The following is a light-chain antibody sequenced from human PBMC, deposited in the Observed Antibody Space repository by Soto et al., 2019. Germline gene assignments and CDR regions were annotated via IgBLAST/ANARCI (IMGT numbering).Light chain of an antibody. CDR3: QLRSKWPPMYT. J-gene: IGKJ5*01. V-gene: IGKV3-11*01. CDR2: DSS. Sequence: SVFTQAPGTLTLSPGERATLSCRASQSVSTYLAWYQQKPGQAPRLLIFDSSKRATGIPAGFRGSGSWTDFTLTISSLEPEDFAVYYCQLRSKWPPMYTFGQGTRLEIK. CDR1: QSVSTY.